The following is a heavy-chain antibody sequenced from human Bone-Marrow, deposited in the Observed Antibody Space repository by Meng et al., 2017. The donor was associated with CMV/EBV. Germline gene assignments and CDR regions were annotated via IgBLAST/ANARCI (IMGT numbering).Heavy chain of an antibody. J-gene: IGHJ4*02. CDR3: AKEEADRGGFDY. V-gene: IGHV3-66*02. D-gene: IGHD2-15*01. Sequence: GESLKISCAASGFTVSSNYMSWVRQAPGKGLEWVSVIYSGGSTYYADSVKGRFTISRDNSKNTLYLQMNSLRAEDTAVYYCAKEEADRGGFDYWGQGTLVTVSS. CDR2: IYSGGST. CDR1: GFTVSSNY.